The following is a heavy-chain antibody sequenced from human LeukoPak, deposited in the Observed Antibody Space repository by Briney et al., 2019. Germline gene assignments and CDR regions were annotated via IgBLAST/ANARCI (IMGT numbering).Heavy chain of an antibody. CDR3: ARGVSRTMVRGVSWFDP. J-gene: IGHJ5*02. Sequence: SETLSLTCTVSSGSISTSNYYWGWVRQPPGKALEWIGNIFYSGSTYYSPSLKSRVTISLDTSRNQFSLKLNSVTAADTAVYYCARGVSRTMVRGVSWFDPWGQGTLVTVSS. CDR1: SGSISTSNYY. CDR2: IFYSGST. D-gene: IGHD3-10*01. V-gene: IGHV4-39*07.